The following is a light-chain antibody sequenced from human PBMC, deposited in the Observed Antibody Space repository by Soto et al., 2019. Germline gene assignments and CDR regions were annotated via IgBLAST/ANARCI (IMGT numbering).Light chain of an antibody. CDR1: SSNIGSNY. V-gene: IGLV1-47*01. CDR3: CSSASRTTPVV. CDR2: EGN. Sequence: QSVLTQPPSASGTPGQRVTISCSGSSSNIGSNYVYWYQQLPGTAPKLIIYEGNKRPSGVSNRFSGSKSANTASLTISGLRAEDEADYYCCSSASRTTPVVFGGGTKVTVL. J-gene: IGLJ2*01.